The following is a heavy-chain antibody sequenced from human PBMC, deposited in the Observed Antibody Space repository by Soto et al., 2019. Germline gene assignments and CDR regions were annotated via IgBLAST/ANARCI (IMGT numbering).Heavy chain of an antibody. CDR2: ISSGGST. CDR3: ARVQSDSNGWYYFVY. Sequence: GGSLRLSCAASGFTFNNYGMHWVRQAPGKGLEWASVISSGGSTDYADSVRGRFTISRDSSRNTVYLQMNSLRPEDTAVYYCARVQSDSNGWYYFVYRGRGTLVSVSS. J-gene: IGHJ4*02. D-gene: IGHD6-19*01. V-gene: IGHV3-NL1*01. CDR1: GFTFNNYG.